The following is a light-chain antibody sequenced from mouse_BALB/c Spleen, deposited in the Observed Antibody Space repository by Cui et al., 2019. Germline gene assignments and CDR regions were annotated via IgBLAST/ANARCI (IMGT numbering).Light chain of an antibody. CDR1: SSVSY. V-gene: IGKV4-68*01. J-gene: IGKJ5*01. CDR2: LTS. CDR3: QQWSSNPLT. Sequence: QIVLTQSPALMSASPGEKVTMTCSASSSVSYMYWYQQKPRSSPKPWIYLTSNLASGVPARFSGSGSGTSYSRTISSMEAEDAATYYCQQWSSNPLTFGAGTKLVLK.